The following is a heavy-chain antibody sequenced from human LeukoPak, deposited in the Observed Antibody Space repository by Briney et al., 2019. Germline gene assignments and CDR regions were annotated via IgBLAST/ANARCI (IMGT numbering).Heavy chain of an antibody. Sequence: AGGSLRLSCAASGFSFSSYAMHWVRQAPGKGLEWVAVISFDGTNKYYADSVKGRLTISRDNSENTLHLQMNSLRAEDTAVYFCTKGNIGYYYDYWGQGTLVTVSS. D-gene: IGHD2/OR15-2a*01. CDR1: GFSFSSYA. J-gene: IGHJ4*02. CDR3: TKGNIGYYYDY. CDR2: ISFDGTNK. V-gene: IGHV3-30-3*01.